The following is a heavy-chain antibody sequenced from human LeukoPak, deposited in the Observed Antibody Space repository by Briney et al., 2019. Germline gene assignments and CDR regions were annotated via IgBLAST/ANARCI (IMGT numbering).Heavy chain of an antibody. J-gene: IGHJ5*02. D-gene: IGHD6-19*01. CDR2: INPNGGMT. CDR3: ARDPYSAGFPVGAWFDP. CDR1: GYTFTSYY. V-gene: IGHV1-46*01. Sequence: ASGKVSCKASGYTFTSYYIHWVRQAPGQGLEWIGIINPNGGMTKYAQKLEGRVTMTRDTSTTTVYMELSSLTSEDTALYNCARDPYSAGFPVGAWFDPWGQGTLVTVSS.